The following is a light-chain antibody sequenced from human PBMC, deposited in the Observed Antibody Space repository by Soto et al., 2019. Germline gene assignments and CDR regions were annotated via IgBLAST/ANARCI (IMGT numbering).Light chain of an antibody. CDR2: VAS. V-gene: IGKV1-39*01. J-gene: IGKJ3*01. Sequence: DIQMTQSPSSLSASVGNRVTITCRASQRISSYLNWYQQKPGKAPKRLMYVASSLQSGVPSRFSGSGSGTDVTLTINSMQPEDFGTYYCQESHRDLLIFGPGTKVDIK. CDR1: QRISSY. CDR3: QESHRDLLI.